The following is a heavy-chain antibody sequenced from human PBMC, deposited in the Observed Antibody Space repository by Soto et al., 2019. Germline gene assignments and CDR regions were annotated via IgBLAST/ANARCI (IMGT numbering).Heavy chain of an antibody. CDR3: VTSNNLFHSYYDN. D-gene: IGHD3-10*01. CDR2: INHSGKI. Sequence: SESLSLTGEVYVGSPNAYYWTWIRQSPGKGLEWIGEINHSGKIHYNPSLESRLSISADTSKRQFSLTLASVTAADAAMYYCVTSNNLFHSYYDNWGQGTLVTVSS. V-gene: IGHV4-34*01. J-gene: IGHJ4*02. CDR1: VGSPNAYY.